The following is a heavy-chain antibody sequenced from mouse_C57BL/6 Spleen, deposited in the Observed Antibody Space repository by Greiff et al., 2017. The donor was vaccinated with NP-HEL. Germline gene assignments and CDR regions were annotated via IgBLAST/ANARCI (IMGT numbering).Heavy chain of an antibody. Sequence: QVQLKQSGAELVRPGASVKLSCKASGYTFTDYYINWVKQRPGQGLEWIARIYPGSGNTYYSEKFKGKATLTAEKSSSTAYMQLSSLTAEDSAVYFGARGYYGTGGNYDYWGQGTTLTVSS. V-gene: IGHV1-76*01. D-gene: IGHD2-1*01. CDR3: ARGYYGTGGNYDY. CDR1: GYTFTDYY. J-gene: IGHJ2*01. CDR2: IYPGSGNT.